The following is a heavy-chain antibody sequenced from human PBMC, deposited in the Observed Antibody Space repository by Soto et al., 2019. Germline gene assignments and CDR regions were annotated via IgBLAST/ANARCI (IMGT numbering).Heavy chain of an antibody. V-gene: IGHV3-74*03. Sequence: GGSLRLSCAASGFTLSAYWVHWVRQAPGRGLEWVWRLSSDGFGTAYADSVKGCFLISRDNASNTPFLQMYGLRAEDTAVYYCARDLGGPDYWGRGTLVTVSS. CDR2: LSSDGFGT. J-gene: IGHJ4*02. CDR3: ARDLGGPDY. CDR1: GFTLSAYW. D-gene: IGHD3-16*01.